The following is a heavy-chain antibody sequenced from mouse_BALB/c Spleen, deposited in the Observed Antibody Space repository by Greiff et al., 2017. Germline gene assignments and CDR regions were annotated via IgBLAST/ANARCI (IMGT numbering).Heavy chain of an antibody. J-gene: IGHJ4*01. CDR2: INPYNGDT. CDR3: ARGWLLSYYAMDY. CDR1: GYSFTGYF. Sequence: VQLKQSGPELVKPGASVKISCKASGYSFTGYFMNWVKQSHGKSLEWIGRINPYNGDTFYNQKFKGKATLTVDKSSSTAFMHLNSLTSEDSAVYYCARGWLLSYYAMDYWGQGTSVTVSS. V-gene: IGHV1-37*01. D-gene: IGHD2-3*01.